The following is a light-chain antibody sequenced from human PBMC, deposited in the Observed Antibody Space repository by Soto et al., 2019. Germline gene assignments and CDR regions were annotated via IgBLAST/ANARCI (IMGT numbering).Light chain of an antibody. CDR3: AAWDDRLSAYV. Sequence: QSALTQPRSVSGSPGQSVTISCTGTSSDVGGYNYVSWYQQHPGKAPKLMIYDVSKRPSGVPDRFSGSKSGNTASLTISGLQAEDEADYYCAAWDDRLSAYVFGTGTKVTVL. J-gene: IGLJ1*01. CDR1: SSDVGGYNY. V-gene: IGLV2-11*01. CDR2: DVS.